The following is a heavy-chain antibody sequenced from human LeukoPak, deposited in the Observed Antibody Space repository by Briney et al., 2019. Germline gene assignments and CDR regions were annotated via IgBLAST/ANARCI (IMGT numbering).Heavy chain of an antibody. J-gene: IGHJ4*02. Sequence: GASVKVSCKASGYTFTSYGISWVRQAPGQGLEWMGWISAYNGNTNYAQKLQGRVTMTTDTCTSTAYMELRSLRSDDTAVYYCARDPTRGYYDSSGYYGDWGQGTLVTVSS. CDR3: ARDPTRGYYDSSGYYGD. D-gene: IGHD3-22*01. V-gene: IGHV1-18*01. CDR1: GYTFTSYG. CDR2: ISAYNGNT.